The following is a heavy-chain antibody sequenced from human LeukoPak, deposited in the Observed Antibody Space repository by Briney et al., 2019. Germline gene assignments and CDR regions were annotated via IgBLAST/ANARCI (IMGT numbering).Heavy chain of an antibody. Sequence: GRSLRLPCAASGFTFSSYGMHWFRQAPGKGLELVAVIWYDGSNKYYADSVKGRFTISRDNSKNTLYLQMNSLIAEDTAVYYCAKSDWELTYFDYWGQGTLVTVSS. V-gene: IGHV3-33*06. D-gene: IGHD1-26*01. CDR3: AKSDWELTYFDY. CDR2: IWYDGSNK. CDR1: GFTFSSYG. J-gene: IGHJ4*02.